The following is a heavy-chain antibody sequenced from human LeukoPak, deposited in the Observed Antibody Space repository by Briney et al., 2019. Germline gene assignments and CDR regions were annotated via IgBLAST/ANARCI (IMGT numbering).Heavy chain of an antibody. CDR1: GGSISSGGYY. CDR3: ARDVVINYYYGMDV. D-gene: IGHD3-22*01. V-gene: IGHV4-31*03. CDR2: IYYSGST. Sequence: PSETLSLTCTVSGGSISSGGYYWSWIRQHPGKGLEWIGYIYYSGSTYYNPSLKSRVTISVDTSKNQFSLKLSSVTAADTAVYYCARDVVINYYYGMDVWGQGTTVTVSS. J-gene: IGHJ6*02.